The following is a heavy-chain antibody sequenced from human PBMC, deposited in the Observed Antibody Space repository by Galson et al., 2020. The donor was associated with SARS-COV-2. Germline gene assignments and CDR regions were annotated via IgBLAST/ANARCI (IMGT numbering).Heavy chain of an antibody. V-gene: IGHV1-69*13. CDR1: GGSFRSDA. J-gene: IGHJ4*02. CDR2: IIPMLGTA. CDR3: ARDQEDFWSGYYGC. D-gene: IGHD3-3*01. Sequence: SVKVSCKASGGSFRSDAINWVRQAPGQGLEWMGGIIPMLGTAHYAQKFHGRVTITADESTNTAYMEVNSLRSEDTAVYYCARDQEDFWSGYYGCWGQGTLVTVS.